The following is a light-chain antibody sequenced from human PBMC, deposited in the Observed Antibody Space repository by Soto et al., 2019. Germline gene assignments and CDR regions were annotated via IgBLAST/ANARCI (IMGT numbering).Light chain of an antibody. CDR3: AAWDDTLNGPL. CDR2: VTN. J-gene: IGLJ2*01. Sequence: QSVLTQPPSASGTPGQTVTISCSGSRSNVGRNAVSWYQQVPGMAPKLLVFVTNKRPSGVPDRFSGSASGASASLAISGLQSEDEADYYCAAWDDTLNGPLFGGGTKVTVL. CDR1: RSNVGRNA. V-gene: IGLV1-44*01.